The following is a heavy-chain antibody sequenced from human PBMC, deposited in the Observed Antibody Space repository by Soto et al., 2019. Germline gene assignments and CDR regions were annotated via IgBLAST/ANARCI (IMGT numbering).Heavy chain of an antibody. CDR2: ISAYNGNT. J-gene: IGHJ6*03. CDR1: GYTFTSYG. Sequence: ASVKVSCKASGYTFTSYGISWVRQAPGQGLEWMGWISAYNGNTNYAQKLQGRVTMTTDTSTSTAYMELRSLRSDDTAVYYCVRESYYSSSSQNYYYYMDVWGKGTTVTVSS. CDR3: VRESYYSSSSQNYYYYMDV. D-gene: IGHD6-6*01. V-gene: IGHV1-18*01.